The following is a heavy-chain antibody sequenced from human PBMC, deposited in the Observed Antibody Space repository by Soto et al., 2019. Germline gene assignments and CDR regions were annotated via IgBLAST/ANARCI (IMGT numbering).Heavy chain of an antibody. CDR1: GGTFSSYA. J-gene: IGHJ4*02. Sequence: QLQLVQPGAEVKKPGSSVNVSCKASGGTFSSYAISWVRQSPGQGLEWMGGIIPIFGTANYAQKFQVRLTIPADESTRTAYMELSSLRSEDTAVYYCARGVGRRWFGEPPTPDYWGQGTLVTVSS. D-gene: IGHD3-10*01. CDR2: IIPIFGTA. V-gene: IGHV1-69*01. CDR3: ARGVGRRWFGEPPTPDY.